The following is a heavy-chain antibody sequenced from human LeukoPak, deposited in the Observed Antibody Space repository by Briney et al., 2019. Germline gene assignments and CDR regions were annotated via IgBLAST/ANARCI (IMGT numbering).Heavy chain of an antibody. V-gene: IGHV4-59*01. CDR3: ARAGPWAATNSGTEGY. CDR2: IYYSGST. CDR1: GGSISSYY. D-gene: IGHD4-23*01. J-gene: IGHJ4*02. Sequence: PSETLSLTCTVSGGSISSYYWSWIRQPPGKGLEWIGYIYYSGSTNYNPSLKSRVTISVDTSKNQFSLKLSSVTAADTAVYYCARAGPWAATNSGTEGYWGQGTLVTVSS.